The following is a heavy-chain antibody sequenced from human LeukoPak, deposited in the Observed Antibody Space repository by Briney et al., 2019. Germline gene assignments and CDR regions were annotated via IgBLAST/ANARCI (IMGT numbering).Heavy chain of an antibody. CDR3: AREGVGATGGAFDI. D-gene: IGHD1-26*01. J-gene: IGHJ3*02. CDR2: IYYSGST. CDR1: GGSISSYY. V-gene: IGHV4-59*01. Sequence: SETLSLTCTVSGGSISSYYWSWIRQPPGKGLEWIGYIYYSGSTNYNPSLKSRVTISVDTSKNQFSLKLSSVTAADTAVYYCAREGVGATGGAFDIWGQGTMVTVSS.